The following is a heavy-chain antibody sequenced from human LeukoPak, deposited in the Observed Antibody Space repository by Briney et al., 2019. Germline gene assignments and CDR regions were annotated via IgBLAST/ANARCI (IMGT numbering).Heavy chain of an antibody. CDR2: IGGSSGYT. J-gene: IGHJ6*03. V-gene: IGHV3-23*01. D-gene: IGHD6-6*01. Sequence: GGSLRLSCAASGFTFSSYAMSWVRQAPGKGLEWVSSIGGSSGYTYYADSVKGRFTISRDNSKNTLYLQMNSLRAEDTAVYYCAKDGSIAAPYYYYYYMDVWGKGTTVTVSS. CDR1: GFTFSSYA. CDR3: AKDGSIAAPYYYYYYMDV.